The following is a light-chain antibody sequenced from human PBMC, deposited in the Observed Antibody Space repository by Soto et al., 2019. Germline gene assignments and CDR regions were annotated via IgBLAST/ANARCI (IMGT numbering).Light chain of an antibody. Sequence: QSALTQPASVSGSPGQSITISCTGTSSDVGVYNYVSWYQQHPGKAPKLMIYDVSNRPSGVSNRFAGSKSGNTASLTISGLQAEDEADYHCSSYTSTSPYVFGTGTKVTVL. CDR3: SSYTSTSPYV. CDR2: DVS. CDR1: SSDVGVYNY. V-gene: IGLV2-14*03. J-gene: IGLJ1*01.